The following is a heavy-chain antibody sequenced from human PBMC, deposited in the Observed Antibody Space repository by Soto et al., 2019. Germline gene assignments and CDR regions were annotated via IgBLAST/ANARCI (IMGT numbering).Heavy chain of an antibody. V-gene: IGHV3-48*02. CDR1: GFTFSSYS. CDR2: ISSSTI. CDR3: WRDRAASINVLAY. D-gene: IGHD2-21*01. Sequence: EVQLVESGGGLVQPGGSLRLSCAASGFTFSSYSMNWVRQAPGKGLEWVSYISSSTIYYAHSVKGRFTISRANANNSLYLQRNSLREEDTAVYDCWRDRAASINVLAYWGQGTLVTVSS. J-gene: IGHJ4*02.